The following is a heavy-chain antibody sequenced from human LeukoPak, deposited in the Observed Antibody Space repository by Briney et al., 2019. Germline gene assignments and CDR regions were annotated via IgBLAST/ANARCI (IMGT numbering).Heavy chain of an antibody. Sequence: GGSLRLSCAASGFTFSSYSMHWVRQAPGKGLEWVSYISSSSSTIYYADSVKGRFTISRDNAKNSLYLQMNSLRAEDTAVYYCARDAPIAAAGYYYYYYGMDVWGQGTTVTVSS. CDR3: ARDAPIAAAGYYYYYYGMDV. V-gene: IGHV3-48*01. D-gene: IGHD6-13*01. CDR1: GFTFSSYS. CDR2: ISSSSSTI. J-gene: IGHJ6*02.